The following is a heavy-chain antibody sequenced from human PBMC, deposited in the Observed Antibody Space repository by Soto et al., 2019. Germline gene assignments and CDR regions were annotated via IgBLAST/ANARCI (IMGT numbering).Heavy chain of an antibody. Sequence: SLSLTCAVYGGSFSGYYWSWIRQPPGKGLEWIGEINHRGSTNYNPSLKSRVTISVDTSKNQFSLKLTSVTAADTAVYYCSRGHKVRATFYYHYAMDVWGQGTTVTVSS. V-gene: IGHV4-34*01. J-gene: IGHJ6*02. D-gene: IGHD3-10*01. CDR3: SRGHKVRATFYYHYAMDV. CDR1: GGSFSGYY. CDR2: INHRGST.